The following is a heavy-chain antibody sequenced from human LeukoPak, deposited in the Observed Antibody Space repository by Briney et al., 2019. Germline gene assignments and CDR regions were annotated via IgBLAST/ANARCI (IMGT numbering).Heavy chain of an antibody. CDR3: ARTQWLEDAFDF. V-gene: IGHV1-18*01. J-gene: IGHJ3*01. CDR2: ISTYNGNT. CDR1: DDTFSNYG. D-gene: IGHD6-19*01. Sequence: GASVKVSCKASDDTFSNYGISWVRQAPGQGLEWMGWISTYNGNTHYAQKFQGRVTMTTDTSTNIAYLELRDLRSDDTAVYYCARTQWLEDAFDFWGQGNVVTVSS.